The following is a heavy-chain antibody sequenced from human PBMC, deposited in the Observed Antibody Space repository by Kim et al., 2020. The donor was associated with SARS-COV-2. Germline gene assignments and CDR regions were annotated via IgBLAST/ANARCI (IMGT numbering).Heavy chain of an antibody. D-gene: IGHD3-10*01. J-gene: IGHJ6*03. CDR1: GFTFDDYA. CDR2: ISWNSGSI. V-gene: IGHV3-9*01. CDR3: AKDPNGVWFHPAYMDV. Sequence: GGSLRLSCAASGFTFDDYAMHWVRQAPGKGLEWVSGISWNSGSIGYADSVKGRFTISRDNAKNSLYLQMNSLRAEDTALYYCAKDPNGVWFHPAYMDVWGKGTTVTVSS.